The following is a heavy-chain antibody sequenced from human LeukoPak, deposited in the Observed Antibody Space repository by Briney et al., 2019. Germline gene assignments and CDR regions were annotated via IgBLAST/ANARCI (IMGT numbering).Heavy chain of an antibody. CDR1: GYTFTGYY. CDR2: INPNSGGT. Sequence: ASVKVSCKASGYTFTGYYMHWVRQAPGQGLEWMGWINPNSGGTNYAQKFQGRVTMTRDTSISTAYMELSRLRSDDTAVYYCARTKYSSIWYVAYWGQGTLVTVSS. D-gene: IGHD6-13*01. V-gene: IGHV1-2*02. CDR3: ARTKYSSIWYVAY. J-gene: IGHJ4*02.